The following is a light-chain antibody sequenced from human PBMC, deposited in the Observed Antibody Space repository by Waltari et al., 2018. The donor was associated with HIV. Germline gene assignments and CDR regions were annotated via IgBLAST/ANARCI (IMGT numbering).Light chain of an antibody. CDR1: QGIRHY. J-gene: IGKJ4*01. V-gene: IGKV1-9*01. CDR2: AAS. Sequence: DIQLTQSPSFLSASVGDGVTITCRASQGIRHYLAWYQQKPGIAPKLLIYAASTLQSGVPSRFGGSGSGTEFTLTISSLQPEDFATYYCQQLNSYPLTFGGGTKVEIK. CDR3: QQLNSYPLT.